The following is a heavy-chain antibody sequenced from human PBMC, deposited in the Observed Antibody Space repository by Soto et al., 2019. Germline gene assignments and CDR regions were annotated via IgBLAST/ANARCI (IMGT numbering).Heavy chain of an antibody. CDR3: ARGEDAFFYYGLDV. V-gene: IGHV4-59*01. CDR2: IYDTGISGYTPST. Sequence: SETLSLTCTVSGGSITSSYWSWIRRPPGKGLGWIAYIYDTGISGYTPSTSYNPSLKSRVTMSVGTSKSQFSLKLTSVTAADTAVYYCARGEDAFFYYGLDVWGQGITVTVSS. CDR1: GGSITSSY. J-gene: IGHJ6*02.